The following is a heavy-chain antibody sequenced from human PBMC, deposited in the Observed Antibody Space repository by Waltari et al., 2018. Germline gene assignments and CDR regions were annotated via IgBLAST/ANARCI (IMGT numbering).Heavy chain of an antibody. CDR2: MNTKSGNA. J-gene: IGHJ5*02. CDR3: ARGYNSSWYGAYFDP. V-gene: IGHV1-8*01. Sequence: QEQMEQSGAEVKKPGASVKVSSQASVYTIRSYDFNWVRQATGEGLEWMGWMNTKSGNAGYAQQFQGRVTMTWNTSISTAYMELRSLRSDDTAMYYCARGYNSSWYGAYFDPWGQGTQVTVSS. D-gene: IGHD6-13*01. CDR1: VYTIRSYD.